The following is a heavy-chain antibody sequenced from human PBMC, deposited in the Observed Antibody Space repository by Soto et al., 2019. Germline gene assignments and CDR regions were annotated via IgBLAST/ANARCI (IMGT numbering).Heavy chain of an antibody. V-gene: IGHV1-69*13. D-gene: IGHD6-19*01. CDR2: IIPIFGTA. CDR3: ARGRIAVAAPNAFDI. J-gene: IGHJ3*02. Sequence: ASVKVSCKASGGTFSSYAISWVRQAPGQGLEWMGGIIPIFGTANYAQKFQGRVTITADESTSTAYMELSSLRSEDTAVYYCARGRIAVAAPNAFDIWGQGTMVTVSS. CDR1: GGTFSSYA.